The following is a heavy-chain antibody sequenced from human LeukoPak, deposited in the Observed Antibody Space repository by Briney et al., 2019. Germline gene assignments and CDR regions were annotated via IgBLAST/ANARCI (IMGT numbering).Heavy chain of an antibody. Sequence: TSETLSLTCSVSGGSISNYYWSWIRQPPGKGLEWIGYIFSSGSTNYNPSLKSRVTISVDTSKNQFSLNLSSVTAADTAVYYCARVPVGPWGQGTLVTVSS. CDR3: ARVPVGP. J-gene: IGHJ4*02. CDR1: GGSISNYY. V-gene: IGHV4-59*01. D-gene: IGHD1-26*01. CDR2: IFSSGST.